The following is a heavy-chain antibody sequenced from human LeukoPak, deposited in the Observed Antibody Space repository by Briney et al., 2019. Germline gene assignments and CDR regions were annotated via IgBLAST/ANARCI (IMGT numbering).Heavy chain of an antibody. CDR3: TRPSSSWYFDY. CDR1: GGSISSYY. J-gene: IGHJ4*02. Sequence: PSETLSLTCTVSGGSISSYYWSWIRRPPGKGLEWIGYIYTSGSTNYNPSLKSRVTISVDTSKNQFSLKLSSVTAADTAVYYCTRPSSSWYFDYWGQGTLVTVSS. D-gene: IGHD6-13*01. CDR2: IYTSGST. V-gene: IGHV4-4*09.